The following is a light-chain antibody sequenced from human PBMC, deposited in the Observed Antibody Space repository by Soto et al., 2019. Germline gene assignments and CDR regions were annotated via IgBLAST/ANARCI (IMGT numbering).Light chain of an antibody. J-gene: IGKJ1*01. CDR3: QQTYTPPAT. CDR1: QSIDTH. V-gene: IGKV1-39*01. Sequence: DIRMTQSPSSLSASVGDRVTIACRASQSIDTHLNWYQQHPGKAPNALIYEASNLQSGVPSRFSGSGSGTDFTLSISGLQPDDSATYYCQQTYTPPATFGQGTKVEIK. CDR2: EAS.